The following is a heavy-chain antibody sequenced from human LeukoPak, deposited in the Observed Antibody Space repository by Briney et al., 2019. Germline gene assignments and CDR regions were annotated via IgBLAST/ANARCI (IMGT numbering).Heavy chain of an antibody. J-gene: IGHJ4*02. CDR2: ISGDDSIT. Sequence: GGSLRLSCAASGFTFDDYAMHWVRQAPGKGLEWVSLISGDDSITYYGDSVRGRFTISRDNSKKFLYLQMNSLRTEDTALYYCARDHTSGWYYFDNWGQGTLVSVSS. D-gene: IGHD6-19*01. CDR1: GFTFDDYA. V-gene: IGHV3-43*02. CDR3: ARDHTSGWYYFDN.